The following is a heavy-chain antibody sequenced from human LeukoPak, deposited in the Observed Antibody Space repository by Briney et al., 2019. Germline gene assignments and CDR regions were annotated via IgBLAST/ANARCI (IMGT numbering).Heavy chain of an antibody. V-gene: IGHV4-4*07. J-gene: IGHJ4*02. CDR2: ICSSGST. CDR1: GGSISSYY. CDR3: ARDQRYSITWLGDY. Sequence: SETLSLTCTASGGSISSYYWSWIRQPAGKGLEWIGRICSSGSTNYNPSRRSRVTMSVDTSKSHFSLKLNSVTAADPAVYYRARDQRYSITWLGDYWGQGTLVTVSS. D-gene: IGHD6-13*01.